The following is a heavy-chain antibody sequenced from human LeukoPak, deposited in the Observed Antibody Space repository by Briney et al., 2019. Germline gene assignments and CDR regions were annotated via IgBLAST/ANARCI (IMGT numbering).Heavy chain of an antibody. V-gene: IGHV3-48*04. CDR3: ARSTRRDTEVALAEYFQH. CDR1: GFTFITYS. CDR2: IGSSSSTM. Sequence: GGSLRLSCAASGFTFITYSMNWVRQAPGKGLEWVSFIGSSSSTMYYADSVKGRFTISRDDAKNSLYLQMNSLRAEDTAVYYCARSTRRDTEVALAEYFQHWGQGTLVTVSS. D-gene: IGHD5-18*01. J-gene: IGHJ1*01.